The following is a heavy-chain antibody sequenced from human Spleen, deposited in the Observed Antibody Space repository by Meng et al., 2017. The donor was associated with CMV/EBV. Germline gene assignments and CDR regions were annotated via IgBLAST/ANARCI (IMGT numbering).Heavy chain of an antibody. V-gene: IGHV3-48*04. CDR3: ARAFIMVRGLVRGYYYGMDV. Sequence: GESLKISCAASGFSFSDYSMNWVRQAPGKGLEWISHISSSSETIYYADSVKGRFTISRDNAKNSLYLQMHRLRAEDTAVYLCARAFIMVRGLVRGYYYGMDVWGQGTTVTVSS. D-gene: IGHD3-10*01. CDR1: GFSFSDYS. J-gene: IGHJ6*02. CDR2: ISSSSETI.